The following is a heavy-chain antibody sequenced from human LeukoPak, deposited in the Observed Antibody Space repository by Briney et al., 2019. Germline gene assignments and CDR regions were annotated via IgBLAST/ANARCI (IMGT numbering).Heavy chain of an antibody. J-gene: IGHJ4*02. D-gene: IGHD3-16*01. Sequence: SETLSLTCTISGSSITRVSHYWGWIRQPPGKGLDWIGDIYYTGRTHYSPSLRSRVTMSVHTSENQFSLRLNSVTAVDTAVYYCARRWGNIVGVTYEYWGQGTLVTVSS. CDR3: ARRWGNIVGVTYEY. V-gene: IGHV4-39*01. CDR1: GSSITRVSHY. CDR2: IYYTGRT.